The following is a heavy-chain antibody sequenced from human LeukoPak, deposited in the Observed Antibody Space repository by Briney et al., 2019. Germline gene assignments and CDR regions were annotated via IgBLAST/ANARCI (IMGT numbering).Heavy chain of an antibody. CDR1: GYTFTGYY. CDR3: ARSDSSSEAYFDY. Sequence: GASVKVSCKASGYTFTGYYIHWLRQAPGQGLERMGWINPNSGDTSYADKFQGRVTMTRDMFISTAYMELSRLRSDDTAVYYCARSDSSSEAYFDYWGQATLVTVSS. D-gene: IGHD3-22*01. V-gene: IGHV1-2*02. J-gene: IGHJ4*02. CDR2: INPNSGDT.